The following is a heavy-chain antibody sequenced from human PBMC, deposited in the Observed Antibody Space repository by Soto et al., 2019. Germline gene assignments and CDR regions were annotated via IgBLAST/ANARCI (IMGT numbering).Heavy chain of an antibody. Sequence: ASVKVSCKASGYTFTSYDINWVRQATGQGLEWMGWMNPNSGNTGYAQKFQGRVTMTRNTSISTAYMELSSLRSEDTAVYYCARGYCSGGSCYPGYYYMDGWGKGTTVTVAS. V-gene: IGHV1-8*01. CDR3: ARGYCSGGSCYPGYYYMDG. CDR2: MNPNSGNT. CDR1: GYTFTSYD. J-gene: IGHJ6*03. D-gene: IGHD2-15*01.